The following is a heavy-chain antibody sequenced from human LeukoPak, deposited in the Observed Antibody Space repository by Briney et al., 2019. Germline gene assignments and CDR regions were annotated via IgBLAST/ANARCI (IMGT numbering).Heavy chain of an antibody. CDR3: ARVAQKLERIALAATSEWRANWYFDL. D-gene: IGHD6-19*01. Sequence: SETLSLTCTVSGGSIDSYHWSWIRHPAGRGLEWIGRIYTSGSTNYNPSLKSRVTMSVDTSKNQFSLKLSSVTAADTAVYYCARVAQKLERIALAATSEWRANWYFDLWGRGTLVTVSS. CDR1: GGSIDSYH. V-gene: IGHV4-4*07. CDR2: IYTSGST. J-gene: IGHJ2*01.